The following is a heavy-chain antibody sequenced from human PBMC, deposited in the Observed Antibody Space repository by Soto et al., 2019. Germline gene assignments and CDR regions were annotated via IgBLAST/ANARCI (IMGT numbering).Heavy chain of an antibody. CDR2: TRNKANSYTT. CDR3: ARGAYRGSGCYPHCDY. CDR1: GFTFSDHY. D-gene: IGHD3-3*01. Sequence: EVQLVESGGGLVQPGGSLRLSCAASGFTFSDHYMDWVRQAPGKGLEWVGRTRNKANSYTTEYAASVKGRFSISRDELKDSVYLQMNSMTTADTAVDYCARGAYRGSGCYPHCDYWGQGTLVTVSS. V-gene: IGHV3-72*01. J-gene: IGHJ4*02.